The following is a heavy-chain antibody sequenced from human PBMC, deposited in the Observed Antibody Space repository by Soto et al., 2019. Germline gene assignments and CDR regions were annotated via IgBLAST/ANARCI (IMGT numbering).Heavy chain of an antibody. V-gene: IGHV1-2*02. CDR1: GYTFSGYF. D-gene: IGHD6-13*01. J-gene: IGHJ4*02. CDR2: MNTNSGGT. Sequence: QVQLVQSGADVKKPGASVKVSCKTSGYTFSGYFMHCLPQAPGQGLQWMGWMNTNSGGTDYAQNFQGRVTMTWDTSISTAYMELSRLRSDDTAIYYCARGYYSSSWRVFDYWGQGTLVTVSS. CDR3: ARGYYSSSWRVFDY.